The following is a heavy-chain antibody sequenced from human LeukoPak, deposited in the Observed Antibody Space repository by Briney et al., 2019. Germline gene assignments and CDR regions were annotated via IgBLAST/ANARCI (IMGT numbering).Heavy chain of an antibody. CDR3: ARPAAPHSSVRAFDI. D-gene: IGHD2-2*01. V-gene: IGHV4-4*02. CDR1: GDSISSSNW. Sequence: MPSETLSLTCAVSGDSISSSNWWSWVRQPPGKGLEWIGEVYHSGSTNYSPSLKSRVTISVDKSKNQFSLKLSSVTAADTAVYYCARPAAPHSSVRAFDIWGQGTMVTVSS. J-gene: IGHJ3*02. CDR2: VYHSGST.